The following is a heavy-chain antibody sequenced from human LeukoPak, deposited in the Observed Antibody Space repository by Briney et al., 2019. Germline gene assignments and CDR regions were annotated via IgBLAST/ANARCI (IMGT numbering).Heavy chain of an antibody. CDR2: FSSSGSTI. D-gene: IGHD3-22*01. CDR3: ARVLFTYYYDSSGYSSIDYYGMDV. J-gene: IGHJ6*02. Sequence: PGGSLRLSCAASGFTFSDYYMSWIRQAPGKGLEWVSYFSSSGSTIYYADSVKGRFTISRDNAKNSLYLQMNSLRAEDTAVYYCARVLFTYYYDSSGYSSIDYYGMDVWGQGTTVTVSS. V-gene: IGHV3-11*01. CDR1: GFTFSDYY.